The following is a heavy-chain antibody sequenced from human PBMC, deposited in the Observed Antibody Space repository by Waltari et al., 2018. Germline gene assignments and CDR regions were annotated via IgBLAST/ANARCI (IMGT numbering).Heavy chain of an antibody. CDR3: AKAAAFDY. Sequence: VQLQESGPGLVKPSETLSLTCAVYGYSISSGYYWGWIRQPPGKGLAWVSAISGSGGSTYYAHSVKGRFTIPRDNSKNTLYLQMTSLRAEDTAVYYCAKAAAFDYWGQGTLVTVSS. CDR2: ISGSGGST. J-gene: IGHJ4*02. CDR1: GYSISSGYY. V-gene: IGHV3-23*01. D-gene: IGHD6-13*01.